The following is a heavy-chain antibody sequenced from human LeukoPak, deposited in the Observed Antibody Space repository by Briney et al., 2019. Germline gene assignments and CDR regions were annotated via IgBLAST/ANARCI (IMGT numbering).Heavy chain of an antibody. CDR2: IYYSGST. V-gene: IGHV4-59*01. D-gene: IGHD3-3*01. CDR3: AGAYYDFWSGYEYYFDY. CDR1: GGSISSYY. J-gene: IGHJ4*02. Sequence: SETLSLTXTVSGGSISSYYWSWIRQPPGKGLEWIGYIYYSGSTNYNPSLKSRVTISVDTSKNQFSLKLSSVTAADTAVYYCAGAYYDFWSGYEYYFDYWGQGTLVTVSS.